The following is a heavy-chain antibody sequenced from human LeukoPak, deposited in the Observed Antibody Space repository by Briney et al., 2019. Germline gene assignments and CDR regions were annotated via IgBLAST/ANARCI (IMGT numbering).Heavy chain of an antibody. CDR1: GFTFSSYA. V-gene: IGHV3-30-3*01. Sequence: GGSLRLSCAASGFTFSSYAMHWVRQAPGKGLEWVAVISYDGSNKYYADSVKGRFTISRGNAKNSLFLQMNSLRAEDTAIYYCTTDTWYSAGHWGQGTLVTVSS. CDR2: ISYDGSNK. CDR3: TTDTWYSAGH. D-gene: IGHD2-15*01. J-gene: IGHJ4*02.